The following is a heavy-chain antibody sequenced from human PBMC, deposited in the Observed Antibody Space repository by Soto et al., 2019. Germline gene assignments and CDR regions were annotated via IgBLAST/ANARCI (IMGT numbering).Heavy chain of an antibody. J-gene: IGHJ4*02. CDR3: AHSRGVGDWNDGDFDF. Sequence: QITLKESGPTLVKPTETLTLTCSFSGFSLTSRPLGVGWIRQPPGKALERLALIYWDDDKRYSPSLRSRPAITKETPKTQGVLRTTNVDPTDTATYYCAHSRGVGDWNDGDFDFWGQGTLVTVSS. CDR1: GFSLTSRPLG. V-gene: IGHV2-5*02. CDR2: IYWDDDK. D-gene: IGHD1-1*01.